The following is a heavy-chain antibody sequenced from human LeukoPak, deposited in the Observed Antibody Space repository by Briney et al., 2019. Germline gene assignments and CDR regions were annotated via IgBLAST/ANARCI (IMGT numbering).Heavy chain of an antibody. CDR1: GGSISSYS. J-gene: IGHJ4*02. Sequence: PSETLSLTCTVSGGSISSYSWSWIRQPPGKGLEWIGYMYSRGSTNDNPSLKSRVTISVDTSKNQFSLKLSSVTAADTAVYYCARQSGWYYFDYWGQGTLVTVSS. D-gene: IGHD6-19*01. CDR2: MYSRGST. V-gene: IGHV4-59*08. CDR3: ARQSGWYYFDY.